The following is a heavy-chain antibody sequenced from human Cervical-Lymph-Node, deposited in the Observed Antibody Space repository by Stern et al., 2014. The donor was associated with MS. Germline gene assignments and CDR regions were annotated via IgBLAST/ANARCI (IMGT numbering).Heavy chain of an antibody. J-gene: IGHJ4*02. D-gene: IGHD3-10*01. V-gene: IGHV3-30*18. CDR2: LSYDGSDT. CDR1: GFTFSSYG. Sequence: VQLVESGGGVVQPGRSLRLTCTVSGFTFSSYGMHWVRQAPGKGLECVSVLSYDGSDTYYAESVKGRFTISRDNTKTTLYLEMRRLRREDTAVYYCVKRGITEVRGVRLGDYWGPGTLVIVSS. CDR3: VKRGITEVRGVRLGDY.